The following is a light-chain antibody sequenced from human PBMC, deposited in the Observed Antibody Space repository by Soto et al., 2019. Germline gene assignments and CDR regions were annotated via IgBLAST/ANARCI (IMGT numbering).Light chain of an antibody. CDR2: DAS. CDR1: QTTNTW. J-gene: IGKJ2*01. Sequence: DIQMTQFPSTLSASVGDRVTITCRASQTTNTWLAWYQQKPGTAPKLLLYDASSLEGGVPSRFSASRSGTEFTLTISSLQPADLATYYCQQYRSYPYTFGQGTKVEIK. V-gene: IGKV1-5*01. CDR3: QQYRSYPYT.